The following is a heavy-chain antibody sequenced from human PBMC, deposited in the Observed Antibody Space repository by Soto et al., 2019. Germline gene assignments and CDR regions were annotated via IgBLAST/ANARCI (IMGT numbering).Heavy chain of an antibody. CDR1: GFTFSSYG. V-gene: IGHV3-30*03. CDR3: AARHRGYSSGWSPY. J-gene: IGHJ4*02. D-gene: IGHD6-19*01. CDR2: ISYDGSNK. Sequence: PGGSLRLSCAASGFTFSSYGMHWVRQAPGKGLEWVAVISYDGSNKYYADSVKGRFTISRDNSKNTLYLQMNSLRAEDTAVYYCAARHRGYSSGWSPYWGQGTLVTVSS.